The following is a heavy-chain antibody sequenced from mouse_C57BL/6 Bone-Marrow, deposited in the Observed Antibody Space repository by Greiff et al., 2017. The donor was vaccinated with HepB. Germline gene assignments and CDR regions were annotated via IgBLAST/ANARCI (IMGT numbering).Heavy chain of an antibody. Sequence: QVHVKQPGAELVKPGASVKLSCKASGYTFTSYWMHWVKQRPGQGLEWIGMIHPNSGSTNYNEKFKSKATLTVDKSSSTAYMQLSSLTSEDSAVYYCARGTTVVRGYWGQGTTLTVSS. J-gene: IGHJ2*01. D-gene: IGHD1-1*01. CDR2: IHPNSGST. CDR1: GYTFTSYW. V-gene: IGHV1-64*01. CDR3: ARGTTVVRGY.